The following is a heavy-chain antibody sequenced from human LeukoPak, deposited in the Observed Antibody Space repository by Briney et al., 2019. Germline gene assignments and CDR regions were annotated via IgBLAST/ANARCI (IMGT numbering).Heavy chain of an antibody. CDR3: AREYDFWAQYRYMDV. Sequence: SGKVSCKASGGTFSSYAISWVRQAPGQGLEWMGGIIPIFGTANYAQKFQGRVTITADESTSTAYMELSSLRSEDTAVYYCAREYDFWAQYRYMDVWGKGTTVTVSS. CDR1: GGTFSSYA. D-gene: IGHD3-3*01. J-gene: IGHJ6*03. V-gene: IGHV1-69*13. CDR2: IIPIFGTA.